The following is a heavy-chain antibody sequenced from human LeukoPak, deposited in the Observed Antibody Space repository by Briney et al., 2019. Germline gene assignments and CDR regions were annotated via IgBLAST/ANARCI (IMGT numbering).Heavy chain of an antibody. Sequence: SETLSLTCAVSGGSISSSNWWSWVRQTPGKGLEWIGEIYHSGSTNYNPSLKSRVTISVDKSKNQFSLKLSSVTAADTAVYYCARDNYYGSGGYYYGMDVWGKGTTVTVSS. CDR1: GGSISSSNW. V-gene: IGHV4-4*02. J-gene: IGHJ6*04. CDR3: ARDNYYGSGGYYYGMDV. D-gene: IGHD3-10*01. CDR2: IYHSGST.